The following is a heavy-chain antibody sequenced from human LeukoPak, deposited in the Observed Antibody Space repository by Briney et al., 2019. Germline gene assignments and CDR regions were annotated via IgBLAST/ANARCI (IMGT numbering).Heavy chain of an antibody. CDR2: ISYDGSNK. D-gene: IGHD5-12*01. Sequence: PGGSLRLSCAASGFTFSNAWMTWVRQAPGKGLEWVAVISYDGSNKYYADSVKGRFTISRDNSKNTLYLQMNSLRAEDTAVYYCAKDLHSGYDSADYWGQGTLVTVSS. CDR3: AKDLHSGYDSADY. CDR1: GFTFSNAW. V-gene: IGHV3-30*18. J-gene: IGHJ4*02.